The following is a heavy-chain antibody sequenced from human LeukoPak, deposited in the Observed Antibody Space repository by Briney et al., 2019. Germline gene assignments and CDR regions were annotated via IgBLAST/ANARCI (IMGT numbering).Heavy chain of an antibody. Sequence: PGGSLRLSCAASGFTFSSYSMNWVRQAPGKGLEWVSYISSSSSTIDYADSVKGRFTISRDSAKNSLYLQMNSLRAEDTAVYYCARARVAAAGTGTTITNDYWGQGTLVTVSS. CDR3: ARARVAAAGTGTTITNDY. D-gene: IGHD6-13*01. CDR2: ISSSSSTI. V-gene: IGHV3-48*01. CDR1: GFTFSSYS. J-gene: IGHJ4*02.